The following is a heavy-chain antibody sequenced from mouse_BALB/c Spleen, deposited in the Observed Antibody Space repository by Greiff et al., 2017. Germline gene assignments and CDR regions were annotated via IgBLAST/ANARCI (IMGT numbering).Heavy chain of an antibody. CDR2: IYPGNSDT. J-gene: IGHJ4*01. Sequence: VQLKQSGTVLARPGASVKMYCKASGYTFTSYWMHWVKQRPGQGLEWIGAIYPGNSDTSYNQKFKGKAKLTAVTSTSTAYMELSSLTNEDSAVYYCTRKGLLHYAMDYWGQGTSVTVSS. D-gene: IGHD3-1*01. CDR1: GYTFTSYW. CDR3: TRKGLLHYAMDY. V-gene: IGHV1-5*01.